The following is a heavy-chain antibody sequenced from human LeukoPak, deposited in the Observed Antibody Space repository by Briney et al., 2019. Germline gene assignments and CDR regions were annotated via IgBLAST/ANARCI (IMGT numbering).Heavy chain of an antibody. CDR2: INPSGGST. CDR1: GYTFTSYY. J-gene: IGHJ3*02. V-gene: IGHV1-46*01. CDR3: AREFLELRAFDI. D-gene: IGHD1-7*01. Sequence: ASVKVSCKASGYTFTSYYMHWVRQAPGQGLEWMGIINPSGGSTSYAQKFKGRVTMTRDMSTSTVYMELSSLRSEDTAVYYCAREFLELRAFDIWGQGTMVTVSS.